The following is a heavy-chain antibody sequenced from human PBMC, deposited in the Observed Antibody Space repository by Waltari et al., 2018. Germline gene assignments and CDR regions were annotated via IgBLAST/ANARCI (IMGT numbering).Heavy chain of an antibody. J-gene: IGHJ4*02. CDR3: AKVAGGPMYNWNYRH. CDR2: IRYDGSNK. Sequence: QVQLVESGGGVVQPGGSLRLSCAASGFTFSSYGMHWVRQAPGKGLEWVAFIRYDGSNKYYADSGKGRFTISTDNSKNTLYLQMNSLRAEDTAVYYCAKVAGGPMYNWNYRHWGQGTLVTVSS. D-gene: IGHD1-7*01. V-gene: IGHV3-30*02. CDR1: GFTFSSYG.